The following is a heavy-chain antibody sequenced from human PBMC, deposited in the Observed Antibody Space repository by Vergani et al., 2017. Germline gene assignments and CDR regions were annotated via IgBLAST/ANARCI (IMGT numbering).Heavy chain of an antibody. CDR3: AKGPSRTGVADFYFDY. CDR2: IIPIFGTA. V-gene: IGHV1-69*01. J-gene: IGHJ4*02. Sequence: QVQLVQSGAEVKKPGSSVKVSCKASGGTFSSYAISWVRQAPGQGLEWMGGIIPIFGTANYAQKFQGRVTITADESTSTAYMELSSLRSEDTAVYYCAKGPSRTGVADFYFDYWGQGTLVTVSS. CDR1: GGTFSSYA. D-gene: IGHD6-19*01.